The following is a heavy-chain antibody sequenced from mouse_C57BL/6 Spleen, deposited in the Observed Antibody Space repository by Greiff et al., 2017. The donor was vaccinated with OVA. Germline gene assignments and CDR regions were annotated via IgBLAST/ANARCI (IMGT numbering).Heavy chain of an antibody. Sequence: VQLQQPGAELVMPGASVKLSCKASGYTFTSYWMHWVKQRPGQGLEWIGEIDPSDSYTNYNQKFKGKSTLTVDKSSSTAYMQLSRLTSEDAAVYYCARVVVTDWYFDVWGTGTTVTVSS. V-gene: IGHV1-69*01. D-gene: IGHD2-2*01. J-gene: IGHJ1*03. CDR2: IDPSDSYT. CDR1: GYTFTSYW. CDR3: ARVVVTDWYFDV.